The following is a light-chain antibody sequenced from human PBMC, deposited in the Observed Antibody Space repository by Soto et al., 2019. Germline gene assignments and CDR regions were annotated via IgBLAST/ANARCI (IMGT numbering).Light chain of an antibody. CDR3: MQALQTPRT. J-gene: IGKJ1*01. CDR1: QSLQHNNGNTL. Sequence: EIVMTQSPLSLTVTPGEPASISCKSSQSLQHNNGNTLLDWYMQKTGQSPQLLIYLGSRRAPGAHDRVSGSGSGTDFTLRISTVEADDAAIYYCMQALQTPRTFGQGTKLEI. CDR2: LGS. V-gene: IGKV2-28*01.